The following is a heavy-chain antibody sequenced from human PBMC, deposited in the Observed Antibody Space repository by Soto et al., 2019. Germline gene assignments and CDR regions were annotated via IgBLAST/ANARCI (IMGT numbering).Heavy chain of an antibody. CDR2: ILNDGSDQ. V-gene: IGHV3-33*05. J-gene: IGHJ3*01. D-gene: IGHD2-8*01. CDR1: GFTFSNYG. CDR3: ARDDDRLDNGLDV. Sequence: QVQLVESGGGVVQPGRSLRLSCAASGFTFSNYGMHWVRQAPGKGLEWLAVILNDGSDQNYGDSVKGRVTISRDYSKNTLYLQINSLRVEDTAVYYCARDDDRLDNGLDVWGQGTMVTVSS.